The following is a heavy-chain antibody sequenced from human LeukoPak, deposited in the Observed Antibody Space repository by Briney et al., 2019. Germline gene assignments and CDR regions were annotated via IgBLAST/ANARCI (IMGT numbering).Heavy chain of an antibody. D-gene: IGHD2-2*01. V-gene: IGHV3-30*04. J-gene: IGHJ4*02. CDR2: ISYDGSNK. CDR3: ARERPAAMPDY. CDR1: GFTFSSYE. Sequence: GGSLRLSCAASGFTFSSYEMNWVRQAPGKGVEGVAVISYDGSNKYYADSVKGRFTISRDNSKNTLYLQMNSLRAEDTAVYYCARERPAAMPDYWGQGTLVTVSS.